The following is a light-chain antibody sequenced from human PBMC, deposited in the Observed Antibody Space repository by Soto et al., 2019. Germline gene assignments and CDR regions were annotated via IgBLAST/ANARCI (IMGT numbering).Light chain of an antibody. CDR1: QGISSW. Sequence: DIPMTQSPASVSASGGDRVTITCRASQGISSWLAWYQHRPGKAPRLLIYVASSVQSGVPSRFSGSGSGTDFNLTISSLQPEDFATYYCQQANSFPWTFGQGTKVEIK. CDR2: VAS. CDR3: QQANSFPWT. V-gene: IGKV1-12*01. J-gene: IGKJ1*01.